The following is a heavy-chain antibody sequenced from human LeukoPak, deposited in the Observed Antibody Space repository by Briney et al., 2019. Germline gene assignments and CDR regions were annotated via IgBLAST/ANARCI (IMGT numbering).Heavy chain of an antibody. CDR2: IGIDSGNT. V-gene: IGHV3-11*06. D-gene: IGHD5-24*01. Sequence: GGSLRLSCEASGFTLINYWMHWVRQAPGKGLEWISYIGIDSGNTNYADSVKGRFTISGDKAKNSLYLQMNSLRVEDTAVYYCARDYKYAFDNWGQGTLVTVSS. J-gene: IGHJ4*02. CDR3: ARDYKYAFDN. CDR1: GFTLINYW.